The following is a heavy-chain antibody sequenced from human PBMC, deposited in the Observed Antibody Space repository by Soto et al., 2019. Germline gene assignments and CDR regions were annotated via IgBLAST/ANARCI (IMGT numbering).Heavy chain of an antibody. Sequence: GDSVKVSCKASGGTFSSYTISWVRQAPGQGLEWMGRIIPILGIANYAQKFQGRVTITADKSTSTAYMELSSLRSEDTAVYYCATTLTGTTAKVPFDPWGQGTLVTVSS. CDR3: ATTLTGTTAKVPFDP. V-gene: IGHV1-69*02. J-gene: IGHJ5*02. D-gene: IGHD1-7*01. CDR2: IIPILGIA. CDR1: GGTFSSYT.